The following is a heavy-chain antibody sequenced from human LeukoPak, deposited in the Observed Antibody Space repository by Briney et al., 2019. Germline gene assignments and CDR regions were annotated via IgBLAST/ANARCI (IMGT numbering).Heavy chain of an antibody. CDR2: INHSGST. J-gene: IGHJ4*02. CDR1: GGSFSGYY. CDR3: ARPMGAKFDY. V-gene: IGHV4-34*01. Sequence: SETLSLTCAVYGGSFSGYYWSWIRQPPGKGLEWIGEINHSGSTNYNPSLKSRVTISVDTSKNQFSLKLSSVTAADTAVYYCARPMGAKFDYWGQGTLVTVSS. D-gene: IGHD1-26*01.